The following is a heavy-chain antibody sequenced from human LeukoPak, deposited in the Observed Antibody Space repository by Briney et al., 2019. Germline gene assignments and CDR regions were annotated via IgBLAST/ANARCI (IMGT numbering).Heavy chain of an antibody. Sequence: KPSETLSLTCAVYGGSFSGYYWSWIRQPPGKGLEWIGEINHSGSTNYNPSLKSRVTIPVDTSKNQFSLKLSSVTAADTAVYYCARGLPNGGYAFDYWGQGTLVTVSS. J-gene: IGHJ4*02. V-gene: IGHV4-34*01. CDR3: ARGLPNGGYAFDY. D-gene: IGHD5-12*01. CDR2: INHSGST. CDR1: GGSFSGYY.